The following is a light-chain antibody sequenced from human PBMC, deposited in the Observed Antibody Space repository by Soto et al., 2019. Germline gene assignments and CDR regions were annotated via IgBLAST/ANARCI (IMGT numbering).Light chain of an antibody. CDR3: QQYNSYLWT. Sequence: DSQITQSPSTLSASVGDRVTITCRASQSISTWLAWYQQKPGKAPKLLIYTTSNLESGVPSRFSGSGSGTEFTLTISSLQPEDFATYYCQQYNSYLWTFGQGTKVDIK. J-gene: IGKJ1*01. V-gene: IGKV1-5*03. CDR2: TTS. CDR1: QSISTW.